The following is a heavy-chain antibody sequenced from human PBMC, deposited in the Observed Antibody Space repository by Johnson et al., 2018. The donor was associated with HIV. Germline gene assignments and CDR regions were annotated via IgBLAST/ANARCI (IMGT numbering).Heavy chain of an antibody. J-gene: IGHJ3*02. D-gene: IGHD6-6*01. CDR3: TTDGHPHPYSSSYDAFDI. Sequence: QVQLVESGGGVVQPGRSLRLSCAASGFTFSRYALHWVRQAPGKGLEWVAVISYDGSHKYYADSVKGRFTISRDNSKNTVYLQMGSLRAEDMAVYYCTTDGHPHPYSSSYDAFDIWGQGTMVTVSS. CDR1: GFTFSRYA. V-gene: IGHV3-30*14. CDR2: ISYDGSHK.